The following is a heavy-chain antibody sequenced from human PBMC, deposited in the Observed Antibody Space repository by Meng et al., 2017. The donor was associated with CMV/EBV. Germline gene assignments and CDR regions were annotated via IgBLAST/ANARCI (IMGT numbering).Heavy chain of an antibody. CDR2: IISILGIA. CDR3: ARGPSSIAARQYYYYGMDV. J-gene: IGHJ6*02. Sequence: SVKVSCKASGGTFSSYPIRWVRQAPGQGLEWMGRIISILGIANYAQKFQGRVTITADKSTSTAYMELSSLRSEDTAVYYCARGPSSIAARQYYYYGMDVWGQGTTVTVSS. CDR1: GGTFSSYP. D-gene: IGHD6-6*01. V-gene: IGHV1-69*04.